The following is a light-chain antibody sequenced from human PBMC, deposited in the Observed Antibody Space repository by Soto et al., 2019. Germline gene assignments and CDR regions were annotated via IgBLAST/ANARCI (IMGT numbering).Light chain of an antibody. CDR2: ENS. CDR3: GTWDSSLIAL. V-gene: IGLV1-51*02. Sequence: QSVLTQPPSVSAAPGQKVTISCSGKNSNIGSNDVSWYQQLPGKAPKLLIYENSQRPSGIPDRFSGSKSGTSATLGITGLQTGDEADYYCGTWDSSLIALFGTGTKVTVL. J-gene: IGLJ1*01. CDR1: NSNIGSND.